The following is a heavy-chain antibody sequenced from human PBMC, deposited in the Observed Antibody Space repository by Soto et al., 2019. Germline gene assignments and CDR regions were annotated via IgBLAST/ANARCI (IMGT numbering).Heavy chain of an antibody. Sequence: QLQLQESGPGLVKPSETLSLTCTVSGGSISSSSYYWGWIRQPPGKGLEWIGSIYYSGSTYYNPSLKSRVTVSVDTSKNQFSLKLSSVTAADTAVYYCARQVGSSWYPVGWFDPWGQGTLVTVSS. CDR2: IYYSGST. CDR1: GGSISSSSYY. D-gene: IGHD6-13*01. CDR3: ARQVGSSWYPVGWFDP. J-gene: IGHJ5*02. V-gene: IGHV4-39*01.